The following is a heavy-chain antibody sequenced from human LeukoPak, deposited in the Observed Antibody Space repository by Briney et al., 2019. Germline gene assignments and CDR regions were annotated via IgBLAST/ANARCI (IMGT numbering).Heavy chain of an antibody. D-gene: IGHD1-1*01. V-gene: IGHV3-23*01. CDR2: IAGGDEST. Sequence: GGSLRLSCAISGFIFNTNGMNWVRQSPGKGLEWLATIAGGDESTYYADSVKGRFAISRDNSRNTVFLHMDSLRVEDTAVYYCARGVYWSLDYWGQGTPVTVSS. CDR3: ARGVYWSLDY. J-gene: IGHJ4*02. CDR1: GFIFNTNG.